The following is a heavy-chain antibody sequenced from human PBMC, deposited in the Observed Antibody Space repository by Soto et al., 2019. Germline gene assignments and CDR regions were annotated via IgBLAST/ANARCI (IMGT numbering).Heavy chain of an antibody. Sequence: ASVKVSCKASGYTFTGYYMHWARRAPGQGLEWMGWINPNSGGTNYAQKFQGWVTMTRDTSISTAYMELSRLRSDDTAVYYCARGWGYSGYDYDAFDIWGQGTMVTVSS. J-gene: IGHJ3*02. CDR3: ARGWGYSGYDYDAFDI. D-gene: IGHD5-12*01. CDR1: GYTFTGYY. V-gene: IGHV1-2*04. CDR2: INPNSGGT.